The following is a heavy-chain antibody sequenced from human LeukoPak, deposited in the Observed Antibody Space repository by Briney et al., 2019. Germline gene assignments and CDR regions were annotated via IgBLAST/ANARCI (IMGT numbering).Heavy chain of an antibody. CDR3: ARARNRYFDY. D-gene: IGHD2/OR15-2a*01. CDR2: ISSSSSYI. Sequence: GGSLRLSCTASGFTFGDYSMSWVRQAPGKGLEWVSSISSSSSYIYYADSVKGRFTISRDNAKNSLYLQMNSLRAEDTAVYYCARARNRYFDYWGQGTLVTVSS. CDR1: GFTFGDYS. V-gene: IGHV3-21*01. J-gene: IGHJ4*02.